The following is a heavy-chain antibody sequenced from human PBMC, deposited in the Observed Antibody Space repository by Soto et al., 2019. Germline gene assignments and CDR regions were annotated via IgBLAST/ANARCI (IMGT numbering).Heavy chain of an antibody. CDR1: GFIFRDYG. CDR3: ARDPDSDGRRPDNFDL. D-gene: IGHD2-15*01. Sequence: PGGSLRLSCTASGFIFRDYGMSWVRQVAGKGLEWVAGINWTGSTTTYAESVKGRFTISKDNAKNSLYLELSSLRDEDTALYYCARDPDSDGRRPDNFDLWGQGTLVTVSS. V-gene: IGHV3-20*04. J-gene: IGHJ3*01. CDR2: INWTGSTT.